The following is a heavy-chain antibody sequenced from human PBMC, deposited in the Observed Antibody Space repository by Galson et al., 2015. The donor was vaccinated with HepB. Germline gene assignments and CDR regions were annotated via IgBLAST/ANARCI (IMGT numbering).Heavy chain of an antibody. V-gene: IGHV1-24*01. CDR3: ATSRGVSLSDAFDI. CDR1: GYTLTELS. J-gene: IGHJ3*02. CDR2: FDPEGGET. Sequence: SVKVSCKVSGYTLTELSMHWVRQAPGKGLEWMGGFDPEGGETIYAQKFQGRVTMTEDTSTDTAYMELSSLRSEDTAVYYCATSRGVSLSDAFDIWGQGTMVTVSS.